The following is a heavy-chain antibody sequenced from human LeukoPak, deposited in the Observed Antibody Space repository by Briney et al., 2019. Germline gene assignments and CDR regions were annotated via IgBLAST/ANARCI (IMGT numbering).Heavy chain of an antibody. V-gene: IGHV1-69*05. CDR1: GGTFSSYA. Sequence: SVTVSCKASGGTFSSYAISWVRQAPGQGLEWMGGSIPIFGTANYAQKLQGRVTMTTDTSTSTAYMELRSLRSDDTAVYYCARSSGWSDYYYYYGMDVWGQGTTVTVSS. CDR3: ARSSGWSDYYYYYGMDV. D-gene: IGHD6-19*01. J-gene: IGHJ6*02. CDR2: SIPIFGTA.